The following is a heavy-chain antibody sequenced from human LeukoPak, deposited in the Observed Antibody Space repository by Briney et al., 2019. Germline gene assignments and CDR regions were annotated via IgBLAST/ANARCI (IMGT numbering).Heavy chain of an antibody. CDR1: LFTFSSYA. D-gene: IGHD3-9*01. Sequence: GGSLRLSCSASLFTFSSYAMHWVRQAPGKGLEYVSAISSNGGSTYYADSVKGRFTISRHNSKNTLYLQMSSLRAEDTAVYYCVKGMEDYDILTGVLDVWRQGTTVTVPS. CDR2: ISSNGGST. V-gene: IGHV3-64D*06. J-gene: IGHJ6*02. CDR3: VKGMEDYDILTGVLDV.